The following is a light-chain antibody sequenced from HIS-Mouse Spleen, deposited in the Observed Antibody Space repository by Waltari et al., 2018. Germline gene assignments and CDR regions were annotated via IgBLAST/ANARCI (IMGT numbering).Light chain of an antibody. J-gene: IGLJ3*02. CDR3: QSYDSSNWV. CDR2: EDN. Sequence: NFMLTQPHSVSESPGKPVTISSTVISDTIPSNYVQRYQQRPGSAPTTVIYEDNQRPSGVPDRFSGSIDSSSNSASLTSSGLKTEDEADYYCQSYDSSNWVFGGGTKLTVL. CDR1: SDTIPSNY. V-gene: IGLV6-57*02.